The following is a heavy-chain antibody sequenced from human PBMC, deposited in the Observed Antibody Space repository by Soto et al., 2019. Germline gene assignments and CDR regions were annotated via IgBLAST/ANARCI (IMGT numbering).Heavy chain of an antibody. CDR1: GFTVGNNY. CDR3: AKDGRGSGSHYNSFGY. J-gene: IGHJ4*02. Sequence: VQLVESGGGLIQPGGSLKLSCAASGFTVGNNYMSWVRQAPGKGLEWVSLIYSTGTTKYADSVKGRFTVSRENAKIRPYFPMNSLRAKEPAVYYCAKDGRGSGSHYNSFGYWGQGTLVTVSS. D-gene: IGHD3-10*01. V-gene: IGHV3-53*01. CDR2: IYSTGTT.